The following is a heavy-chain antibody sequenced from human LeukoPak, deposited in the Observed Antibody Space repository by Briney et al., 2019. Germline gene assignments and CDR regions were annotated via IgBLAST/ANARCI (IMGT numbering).Heavy chain of an antibody. V-gene: IGHV4-30-2*01. Sequence: SETLSLTCTVSGGSISSGGYYWSWIRQPPGKGLEWIGYIYHSGSTYYNPSLKSRVTISVDRSKNQFSLKLSSVTAADTAVYYCARDLGSRPYQIDAFDIWGQGTMVTVSS. CDR2: IYHSGST. D-gene: IGHD2-2*01. CDR3: ARDLGSRPYQIDAFDI. J-gene: IGHJ3*02. CDR1: GGSISSGGYY.